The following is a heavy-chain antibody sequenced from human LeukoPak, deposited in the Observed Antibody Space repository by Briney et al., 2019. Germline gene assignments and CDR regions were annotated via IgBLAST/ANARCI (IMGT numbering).Heavy chain of an antibody. V-gene: IGHV3-23*01. J-gene: IGHJ5*02. Sequence: GGSLRLSCAASGFIFSSYGMHWVRQAPGKGLEWVSAITGSGGYTYNADSVKGRFTISRDNSKNTLYLQMNSLRAEDTAVYYCAKVGVAGGYYWFDPWGQGTLVTVSS. D-gene: IGHD6-19*01. CDR1: GFIFSSYG. CDR3: AKVGVAGGYYWFDP. CDR2: ITGSGGYT.